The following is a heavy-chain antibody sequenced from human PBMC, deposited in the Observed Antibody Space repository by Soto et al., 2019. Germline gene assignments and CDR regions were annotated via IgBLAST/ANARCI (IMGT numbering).Heavy chain of an antibody. CDR2: IYFSGST. J-gene: IGHJ4*02. CDR3: ARVTESHFSYYDSTSYYYLFDY. Sequence: SETLSLTCTVSGGSISGYYWSWIRQIPGKGLEWIGYIYFSGSTDYNPSLKSRVTISVDTSKNHFSLKLTSVTAADTAAYYCARVTESHFSYYDSTSYYYLFDYWGQGTLVTVSS. D-gene: IGHD3-22*01. CDR1: GGSISGYY. V-gene: IGHV4-59*01.